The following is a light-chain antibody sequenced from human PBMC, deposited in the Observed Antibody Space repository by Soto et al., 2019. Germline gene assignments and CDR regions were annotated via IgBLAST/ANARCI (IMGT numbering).Light chain of an antibody. CDR3: SSYTSTTTWV. Sequence: QSALTQPASVSGSPGQSITISCTGTSSDVGAYDYVSWYQQHPGQAPKLIIYEVSNRPSGVSNRFSASKSGNTASLTISGRQAEDEADYYCSSYTSTTTWVFGGGTKLTVL. CDR1: SSDVGAYDY. J-gene: IGLJ3*02. V-gene: IGLV2-14*01. CDR2: EVS.